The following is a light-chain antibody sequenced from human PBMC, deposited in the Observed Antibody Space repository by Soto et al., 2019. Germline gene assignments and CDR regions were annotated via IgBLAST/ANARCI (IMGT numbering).Light chain of an antibody. CDR3: QQSYSTPIT. V-gene: IGKV1-39*01. J-gene: IGKJ5*01. CDR2: GAT. Sequence: DIQMTQSPSSLSASVGDRVTISCRASHSISNYVNWYQHRPGKAPNLLISGATSLQSGVPSRFSGSESATHFSLLISSLQPEASATYYCQQSYSTPITFGQGTRLEIK. CDR1: HSISNY.